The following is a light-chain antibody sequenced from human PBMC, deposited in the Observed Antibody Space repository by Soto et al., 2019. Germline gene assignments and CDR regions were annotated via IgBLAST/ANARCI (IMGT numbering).Light chain of an antibody. CDR2: EGS. J-gene: IGLJ2*01. V-gene: IGLV2-23*01. CDR3: CSYAAGNSVV. Sequence: QSALTQPASVSGSPGQSITVSCTGTSSDVGSYNLVSWYQQHPGKAPKLMIYEGSRRPSGVSNRFSGSKSGNTASLTISGLQAEDEADYYCCSYAAGNSVVFVGGTKLTVL. CDR1: SSDVGSYNL.